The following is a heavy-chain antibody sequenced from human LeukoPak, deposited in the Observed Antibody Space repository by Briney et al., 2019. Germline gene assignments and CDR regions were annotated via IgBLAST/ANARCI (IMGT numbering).Heavy chain of an antibody. CDR3: ARRRGRGPTTVVTRYYFDY. J-gene: IGHJ4*02. Sequence: SETLSLTCAVYGGSFSGYYWSWIRQPPGKGLEWIGEINHSGGTNYNPSLKSRVTISVDTSKNQFSLKLSSVTAADTAVYYCARRRGRGPTTVVTRYYFDYWGQGTLVTVSS. D-gene: IGHD4-23*01. CDR2: INHSGGT. V-gene: IGHV4-34*01. CDR1: GGSFSGYY.